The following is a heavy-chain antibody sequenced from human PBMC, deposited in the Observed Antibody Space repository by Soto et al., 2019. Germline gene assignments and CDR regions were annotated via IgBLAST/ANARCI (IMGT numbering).Heavy chain of an antibody. Sequence: ASVKVSCKPSGYTFNTYYLHWVRQAPGQALEWMGVIHPSGGGTTYAQKFLGRVTVTRDTSTSTVFMELSSLRSDNTAVYYCARGGHIAVVTASFDYWGQGALVTVSS. D-gene: IGHD2-21*02. J-gene: IGHJ4*02. V-gene: IGHV1-46*02. CDR1: GYTFNTYY. CDR3: ARGGHIAVVTASFDY. CDR2: IHPSGGGT.